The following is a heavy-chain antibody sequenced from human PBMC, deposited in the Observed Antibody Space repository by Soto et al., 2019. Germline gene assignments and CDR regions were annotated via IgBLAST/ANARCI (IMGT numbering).Heavy chain of an antibody. J-gene: IGHJ6*03. D-gene: IGHD3-10*02. CDR1: GFAFNTYS. V-gene: IGHV3-21*02. CDR3: VRCLGLYFRSVYMDL. Sequence: EVQLVESGGGLVKPGGSLRLSCTASGFAFNTYSMNWVRQAPGKGLEWVSSINEDSTYIYYADSLRGRITISRDKAKASLFLQMNILRHDGTSVFYCVRCLGLYFRSVYMDLWGDGATVTVSS. CDR2: INEDSTYI.